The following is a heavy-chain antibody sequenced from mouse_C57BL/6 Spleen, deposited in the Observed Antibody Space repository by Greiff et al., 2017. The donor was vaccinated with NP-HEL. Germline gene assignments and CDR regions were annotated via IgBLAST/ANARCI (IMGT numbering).Heavy chain of an antibody. D-gene: IGHD1-1*01. V-gene: IGHV1-9*01. CDR1: GYTFTGYW. CDR3: ARFGPYCGSSPFAY. CDR2: IFPGSGST. Sequence: QVQLKESGAELMKPGASVKLSCKATGYTFTGYWIEWVKQRPGHGLEWIGEIFPGSGSTNYNEKFKGKATFTADTSSNTAYMQLSSLTTEDSAIYYCARFGPYCGSSPFAYWGQGTLVTVSA. J-gene: IGHJ3*01.